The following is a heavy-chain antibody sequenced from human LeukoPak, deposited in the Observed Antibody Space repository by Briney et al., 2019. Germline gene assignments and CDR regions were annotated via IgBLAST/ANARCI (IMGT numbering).Heavy chain of an antibody. CDR3: AKGYSSGWYSFDY. CDR1: GFTFSSYG. CDR2: VWYDGINK. J-gene: IGHJ4*02. Sequence: PGGSLRLSCSASGFTFSSYGMHWVRQAPGKGLEWVAVVWYDGINKYYADSVKGRFTISRDNAKNTLYLQMNSLRADDTAVYYCAKGYSSGWYSFDYWGQGTLVTVSS. V-gene: IGHV3-33*06. D-gene: IGHD6-19*01.